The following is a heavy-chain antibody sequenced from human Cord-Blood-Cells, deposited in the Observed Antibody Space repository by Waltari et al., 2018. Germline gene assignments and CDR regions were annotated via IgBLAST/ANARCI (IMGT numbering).Heavy chain of an antibody. CDR3: ARDLPMYYGSGSYYNEGAFDI. CDR1: GGSIRSGDYY. V-gene: IGHV4-30-4*08. CDR2: IYYSGST. J-gene: IGHJ3*02. Sequence: QVQLQESGPGLVKPSQTLSLTCTVSGGSIRSGDYYWSWIRQPPGKGAEWIGYIYYSGSTYYNPSLKSRVTISVDTSKNQFSLKLSSVTAADTAVYYCARDLPMYYGSGSYYNEGAFDIWGQGTMVTVSS. D-gene: IGHD3-10*01.